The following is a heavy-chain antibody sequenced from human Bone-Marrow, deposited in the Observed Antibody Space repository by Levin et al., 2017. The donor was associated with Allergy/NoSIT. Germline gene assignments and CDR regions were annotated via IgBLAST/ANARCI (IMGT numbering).Heavy chain of an antibody. CDR2: IDPNSGGT. V-gene: IGHV1-2*06. J-gene: IGHJ4*02. Sequence: GESLKISCKTSGYTFTGYWIHWVRQAPGHGLEWMGRIDPNSGGTLFTQNFQGRATMTRDTSISTVYMELSSLTSDDTAVYYCARALGAEPGNPEAYWGQGTLVTVSS. CDR1: GYTFTGYW. D-gene: IGHD6-13*01. CDR3: ARALGAEPGNPEAY.